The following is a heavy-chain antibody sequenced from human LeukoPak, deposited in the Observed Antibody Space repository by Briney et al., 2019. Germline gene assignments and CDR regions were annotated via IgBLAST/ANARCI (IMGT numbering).Heavy chain of an antibody. V-gene: IGHV4-4*02. Sequence: SETLSLTCAVSGDSMTSNNWWSWVRQPPGKGLEWIGDIYHTGRTNYNPSLKSRVTISVDRSKKQFSLKLVSVTAADTAVYYCARGTEADGTFMFDFWGQGTLVTVSS. CDR1: GDSMTSNNW. D-gene: IGHD5-24*01. CDR2: IYHTGRT. CDR3: ARGTEADGTFMFDF. J-gene: IGHJ4*02.